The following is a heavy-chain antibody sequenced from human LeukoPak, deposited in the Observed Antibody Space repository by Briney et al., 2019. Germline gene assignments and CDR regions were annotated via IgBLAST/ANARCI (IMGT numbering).Heavy chain of an antibody. CDR2: FDPEDDET. CDR1: GYTLTELS. D-gene: IGHD6-6*01. Sequence: ASVKVSCKVSGYTLTELSMHWVRQAPGKGLEWMGGFDPEDDETIYARKFQGRVTMTEDTSTDTAYMELSSLRSEDTAVYYCAVGPPPNLKQYSSSLLYYYYGMDVWGQGTTVTVSS. J-gene: IGHJ6*02. CDR3: AVGPPPNLKQYSSSLLYYYYGMDV. V-gene: IGHV1-24*01.